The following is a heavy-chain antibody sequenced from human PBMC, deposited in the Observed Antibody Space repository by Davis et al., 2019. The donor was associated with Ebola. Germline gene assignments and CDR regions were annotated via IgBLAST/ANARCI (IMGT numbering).Heavy chain of an antibody. Sequence: PGGSLRLSCAASGFSFSRYWFHWVRHAPGKGLVWVSRISGDGSITTYADSVKGRFTISRDNTKNTLYLQMYSLRAEDTAVYYCARGERTVTTPLAYWGQGALVTVSS. CDR3: ARGERTVTTPLAY. D-gene: IGHD4-11*01. CDR1: GFSFSRYW. J-gene: IGHJ4*02. V-gene: IGHV3-74*01. CDR2: ISGDGSIT.